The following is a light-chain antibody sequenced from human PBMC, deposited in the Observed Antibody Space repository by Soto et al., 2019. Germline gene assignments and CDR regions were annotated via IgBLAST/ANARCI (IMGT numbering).Light chain of an antibody. CDR3: QQLNSYPVT. CDR2: AAS. V-gene: IGKV1-9*01. Sequence: IQTTPSPSALSESVGERVPSTCRASQGIRRYLHQYQQKPEEAHKVLIYAASTLQSGVPLRFSGSGCETDVTLSISSLQLEYFATYYCQQLNSYPVTFGQGTRLEIK. CDR1: QGIRRY. J-gene: IGKJ5*01.